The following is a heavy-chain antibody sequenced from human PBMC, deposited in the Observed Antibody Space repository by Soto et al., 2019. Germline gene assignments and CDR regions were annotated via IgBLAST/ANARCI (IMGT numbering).Heavy chain of an antibody. CDR2: ISYDGSNK. CDR3: AKVGGTGTTGYYYYGMDV. CDR1: GFTFSSYG. D-gene: IGHD1-7*01. V-gene: IGHV3-30*18. Sequence: PGGSLRLSCAASGFTFSSYGMHWVRQARGKGLEWVAVISYDGSNKYYADSVKGRFTISRDNSKNTLYLQMNSLRAEDTAVYYCAKVGGTGTTGYYYYGMDVWGQGTTVTVSS. J-gene: IGHJ6*02.